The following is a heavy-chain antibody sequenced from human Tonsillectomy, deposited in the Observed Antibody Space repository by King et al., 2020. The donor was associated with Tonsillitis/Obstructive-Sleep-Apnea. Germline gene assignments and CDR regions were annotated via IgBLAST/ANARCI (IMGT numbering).Heavy chain of an antibody. D-gene: IGHD6-19*01. CDR2: TYRNGST. J-gene: IGHJ4*02. Sequence: QLVQSGGGLIQPGGSLRLSCAASGFTVSSDYMSWVRQAPGKGLEWVSFTYRNGSTEYADSVKGRFTISRDNSKNTLYLQMNNLRAEDTAVYYCARMKLAVDWGQGTLVTVSS. V-gene: IGHV3-53*01. CDR1: GFTVSSDY. CDR3: ARMKLAVD.